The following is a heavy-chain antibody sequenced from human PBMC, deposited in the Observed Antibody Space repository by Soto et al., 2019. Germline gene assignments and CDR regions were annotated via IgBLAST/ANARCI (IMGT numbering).Heavy chain of an antibody. CDR3: ASDADYGGSRGRMDF. Sequence: QVRLEESGPGLVKPSETLSLVCSVSGGSVNNANYFWNWIRHHPENGLEWIGYIYYSGSTRYNPSFKTRANLSIDTSKNQFSLRLNSVTVPDTAVYFCASDADYGGSRGRMDFWGQGTTVTVSS. D-gene: IGHD4-17*01. J-gene: IGHJ6*02. CDR2: IYYSGST. V-gene: IGHV4-31*03. CDR1: GGSVNNANYF.